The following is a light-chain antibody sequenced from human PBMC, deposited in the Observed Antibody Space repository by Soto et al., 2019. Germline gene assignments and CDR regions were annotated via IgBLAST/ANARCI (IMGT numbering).Light chain of an antibody. V-gene: IGLV3-9*01. Sequence: SYELTQPLSVSVALGQTARIPCGHHNIGSKNVHWYQQKPGQAPVLVIYRDSNRPSGIPERFSGSNSGNTATLTISRAQAGDEADYYCQVWDSSTEVFGAGTKLTVL. J-gene: IGLJ1*01. CDR2: RDS. CDR3: QVWDSSTEV. CDR1: NIGSKN.